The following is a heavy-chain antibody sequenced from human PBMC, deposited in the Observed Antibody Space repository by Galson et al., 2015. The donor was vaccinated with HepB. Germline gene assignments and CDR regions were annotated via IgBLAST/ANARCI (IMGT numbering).Heavy chain of an antibody. D-gene: IGHD2-21*01. J-gene: IGHJ4*02. V-gene: IGHV3-7*03. Sequence: SLRLSCAASGFTFSSYWMSWVRQAPGKGLEWVANIKQDGSEKNYVDSVKGRFTISRDSAKNSLYLQMNSPRVEDTAVYYCARGYPVDYFDYWGQGSLVTVSS. CDR1: GFTFSSYW. CDR2: IKQDGSEK. CDR3: ARGYPVDYFDY.